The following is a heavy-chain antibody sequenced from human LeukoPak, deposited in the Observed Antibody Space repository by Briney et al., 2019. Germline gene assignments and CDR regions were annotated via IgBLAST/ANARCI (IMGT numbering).Heavy chain of an antibody. V-gene: IGHV1-18*01. Sequence: ASVKVSCKASGYTFTSYGISWVRQAPGQGLEWMGWISTFNGDANYAQSYQGRVTMTTDRFTNTAYMELRSLRSDDTAVYYCASGGFGVVIDFDYWGQGTLVTVSS. CDR2: ISTFNGDA. D-gene: IGHD3-3*01. CDR3: ASGGFGVVIDFDY. CDR1: GYTFTSYG. J-gene: IGHJ4*02.